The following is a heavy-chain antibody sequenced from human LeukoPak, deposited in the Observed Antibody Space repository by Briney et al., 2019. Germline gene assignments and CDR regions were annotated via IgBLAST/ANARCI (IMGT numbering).Heavy chain of an antibody. V-gene: IGHV4-4*07. CDR2: ISTSGST. Sequence: NTSETLSLTCTVSGGSISSYYWSWIRQPAGKGLESIGHISTSGSTNYNPSLKSRVTISVDTSKNQFSLKLSSVTAADTAVYYCARRSGRYYYDSSGYSIWSWAFDIWGQGTMVTVSS. J-gene: IGHJ3*02. CDR1: GGSISSYY. CDR3: ARRSGRYYYDSSGYSIWSWAFDI. D-gene: IGHD3-22*01.